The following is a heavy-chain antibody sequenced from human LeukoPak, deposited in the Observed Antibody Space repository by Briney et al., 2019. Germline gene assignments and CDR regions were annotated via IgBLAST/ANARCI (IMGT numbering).Heavy chain of an antibody. CDR3: AKGALEWSYYFDY. CDR1: GFTFSSYA. Sequence: PGGSLRLSRAASGFTFSSYAMTWVRQAPGKGLECVSAISGSGGTTYYADSVKGRFTISRDNSKNTLYLQMSSLRAEDRAVYYCAKGALEWSYYFDYWGQGTLVTVSS. CDR2: ISGSGGTT. V-gene: IGHV3-23*01. J-gene: IGHJ4*02. D-gene: IGHD3-3*01.